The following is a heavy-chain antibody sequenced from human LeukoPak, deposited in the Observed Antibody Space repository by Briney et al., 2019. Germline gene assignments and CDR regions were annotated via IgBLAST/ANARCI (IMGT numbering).Heavy chain of an antibody. Sequence: GASVKVSCKASGYTFISYGISWVRQAPGQGLEWMGWISADNGNTNFAQKLQGRVTMTTDTSTSTAYMELGSLRSDGTAVYYCARDGGDRAFDYWGQGTLVTVST. V-gene: IGHV1-18*01. CDR1: GYTFISYG. J-gene: IGHJ4*02. CDR3: ARDGGDRAFDY. CDR2: ISADNGNT. D-gene: IGHD2-21*02.